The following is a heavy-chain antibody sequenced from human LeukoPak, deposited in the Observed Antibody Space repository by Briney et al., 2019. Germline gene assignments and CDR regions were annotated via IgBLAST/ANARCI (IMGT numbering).Heavy chain of an antibody. CDR2: IIPIFGTA. D-gene: IGHD6-6*01. V-gene: IGHV1-69*13. J-gene: IGHJ5*02. CDR3: AREVGSRRFDP. Sequence: ASVKVSCKASGGTFSSYAISWVRQAPGQGLEWMGGIIPIFGTANYAQKLQGRVTITADESTSTAYMELSSLRSEDTAVYYCAREVGSRRFDPWGQGTLVTVSS. CDR1: GGTFSSYA.